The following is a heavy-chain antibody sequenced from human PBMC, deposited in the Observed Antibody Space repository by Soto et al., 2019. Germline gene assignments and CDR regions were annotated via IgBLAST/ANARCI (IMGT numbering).Heavy chain of an antibody. J-gene: IGHJ6*03. CDR2: IWDDGHNK. D-gene: IGHD2-15*01. V-gene: IGHV3-33*01. Sequence: QVQLVESGGGVVQPGRSLRLSCAASGFSFSDYGIHWGRQAPGKGREWVAMIWDDGHNKYYADSVKGRFTISRDNSKKMLSLQINNLRADDTAVYYCATGCSGRACYYMDVWCKGTTVTVSS. CDR3: ATGCSGRACYYMDV. CDR1: GFSFSDYG.